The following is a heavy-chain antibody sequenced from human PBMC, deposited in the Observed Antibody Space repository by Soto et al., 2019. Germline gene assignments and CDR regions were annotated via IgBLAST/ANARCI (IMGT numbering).Heavy chain of an antibody. CDR2: IKGDGGEK. Sequence: EVQLVESGGGLVQPGGSLRLSCAASGFTFKTSWMTWVRQAPGKGLEWVANIKGDGGEKYYVDSVKGRFTISRDNAKNSLSLQMNSLRAKDTAVYYCASAARLGACDIWGQGTLVTVSS. V-gene: IGHV3-7*05. CDR3: ASAARLGACDI. CDR1: GFTFKTSW. J-gene: IGHJ3*02. D-gene: IGHD3-16*01.